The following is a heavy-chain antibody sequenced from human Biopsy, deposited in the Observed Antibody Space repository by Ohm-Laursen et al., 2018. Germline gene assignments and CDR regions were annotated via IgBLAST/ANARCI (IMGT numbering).Heavy chain of an antibody. CDR1: GDSISSYY. CDR2: VYYTGST. J-gene: IGHJ2*01. CDR3: ARDRGYYSDRTVPGYFDL. V-gene: IGHV4-59*01. D-gene: IGHD3-22*01. Sequence: DTLSLTWTVSGDSISSYYWSWIRQPPGKGLQWIGYVYYTGSTDYNPSLQSRVTISVDTSKNRFSLRLRSVTPADTAIYYCARDRGYYSDRTVPGYFDLWGRGTLVTVSS.